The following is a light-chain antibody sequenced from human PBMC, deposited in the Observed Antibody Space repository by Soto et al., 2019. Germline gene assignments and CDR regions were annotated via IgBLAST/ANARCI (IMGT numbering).Light chain of an antibody. J-gene: IGKJ2*01. CDR1: QTISSS. Sequence: DIPMTQFPSTLSASIGDRVTITCRASQTISSSLAWYQQKPGKAPKLLIYKASNLETGVPSRFSGSGSGTEFALTISSLQPDDFATYYCQQYIRYSPYTFGQGTMLEIK. CDR3: QQYIRYSPYT. V-gene: IGKV1-5*03. CDR2: KAS.